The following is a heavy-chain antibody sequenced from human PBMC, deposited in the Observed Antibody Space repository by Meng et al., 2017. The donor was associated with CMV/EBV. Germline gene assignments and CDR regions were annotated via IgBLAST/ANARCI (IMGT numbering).Heavy chain of an antibody. V-gene: IGHV1-69*01. Sequence: SGGTCSSYGISWVRQAPGQGLEWMGGIIPIFGTANYAQKFQGRVTITADESTSTAYMELSSLRSEDTAVYYCARDGKSIVGATHFDYWGQGTLVTVSS. D-gene: IGHD1-26*01. CDR2: IIPIFGTA. J-gene: IGHJ4*02. CDR3: ARDGKSIVGATHFDY. CDR1: GGTCSSYG.